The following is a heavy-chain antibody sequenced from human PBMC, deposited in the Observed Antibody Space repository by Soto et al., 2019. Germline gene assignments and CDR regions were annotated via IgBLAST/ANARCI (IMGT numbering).Heavy chain of an antibody. V-gene: IGHV4-39*01. CDR1: GGTISSSSYY. Sequence: PSGTLSLACTVSGGTISSSSYYGGWIRQPPGKGLEWIGSIYYSGSTYYNPSLKSRVTISVDTSKNKFSLKLSSVTATDTAVYYCGQVRGGRRMIYYYYGMDVWGQGTTVTVSS. CDR2: IYYSGST. D-gene: IGHD3-10*01. J-gene: IGHJ6*02. CDR3: GQVRGGRRMIYYYYGMDV.